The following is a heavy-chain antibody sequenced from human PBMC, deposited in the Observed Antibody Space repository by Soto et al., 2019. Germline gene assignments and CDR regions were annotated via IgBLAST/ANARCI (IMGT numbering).Heavy chain of an antibody. Sequence: QVQLVESGGGVVQPGRSLRLSCAVSGFTFNHNAMHWVRQAAGKGLEWVAQIWYDGSEKYYTDSVKGRFTISRDNLKNTVFLQMDSLRVEDTAVYYCARDGQQQAPYALDVWGQGTTVIVYS. CDR3: ARDGQQQAPYALDV. CDR1: GFTFNHNA. J-gene: IGHJ6*02. CDR2: IWYDGSEK. V-gene: IGHV3-33*01. D-gene: IGHD6-13*01.